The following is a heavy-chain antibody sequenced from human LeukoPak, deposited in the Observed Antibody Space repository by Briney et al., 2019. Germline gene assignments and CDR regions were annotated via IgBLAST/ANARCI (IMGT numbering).Heavy chain of an antibody. J-gene: IGHJ4*02. V-gene: IGHV3-23*01. D-gene: IGHD6-6*01. CDR1: GSTFSSSA. Sequence: PGGSLRISCAASGSTFSSSAMSWVRQAPGKGLEWVSVISSSGGSTYYADSVKGRFTIFRDNSKNTLYLQMSSLRAEDTAVYYCAKGSRSIAVDNLCDYWGQGTLVTVSS. CDR2: ISSSGGST. CDR3: AKGSRSIAVDNLCDY.